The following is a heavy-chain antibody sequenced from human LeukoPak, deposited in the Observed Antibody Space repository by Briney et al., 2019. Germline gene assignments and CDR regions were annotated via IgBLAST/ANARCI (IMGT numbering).Heavy chain of an antibody. CDR1: GFTFSSYA. J-gene: IGHJ4*02. Sequence: GGSLRLSCAASGFTFSSYAMSWVRQAPGKGLEWVSGISGGGGSTYYADSVKGRFTISRDNSKNTLYLQMNSLRAEDTAVYYCATVDDIVATIYFDYWGQGTLVTVSS. V-gene: IGHV3-23*01. CDR3: ATVDDIVATIYFDY. D-gene: IGHD5-12*01. CDR2: ISGGGGST.